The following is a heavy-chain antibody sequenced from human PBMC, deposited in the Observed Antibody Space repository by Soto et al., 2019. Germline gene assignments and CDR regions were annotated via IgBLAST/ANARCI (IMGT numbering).Heavy chain of an antibody. Sequence: QLQLQESAPGLVKPSETLSLTCTVSGGSISSSSYYWGWIRQPPGKGLEWIGSSYYSGSTYYNPSLKRRGTISVESCQSQFSLELSSVTAAGTAVYFSASRGEGQRAIHYWGEGTLNIVSS. CDR2: SYYSGST. V-gene: IGHV4-39*01. J-gene: IGHJ4*02. CDR3: ASRGEGQRAIHY. CDR1: GGSISSSSYY. D-gene: IGHD3-10*01.